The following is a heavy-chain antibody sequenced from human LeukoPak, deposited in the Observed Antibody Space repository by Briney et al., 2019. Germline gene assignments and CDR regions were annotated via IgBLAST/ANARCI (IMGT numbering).Heavy chain of an antibody. CDR2: ISGGST. Sequence: GGSLRLSCAASGFTVSSNEMSWVRQAPGKGLEWVSSISGGSTYYADSRKGRFTISRDDSKNTLHLQMNSLRAEDTAVYYCARELQQLWRPIDYWGQGTLVTVSS. D-gene: IGHD5-18*01. CDR3: ARELQQLWRPIDY. V-gene: IGHV3-38-3*01. CDR1: GFTVSSNE. J-gene: IGHJ4*02.